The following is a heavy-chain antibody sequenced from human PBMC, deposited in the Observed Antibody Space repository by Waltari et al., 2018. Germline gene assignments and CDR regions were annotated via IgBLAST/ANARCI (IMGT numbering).Heavy chain of an antibody. Sequence: QVTLRESGPALVRPTATLTLTCTFSGFSLSTNGMYVNWIRQPPGKALEWLARIDWDGDTYYATSLKTRLTGSKDTSENRVVLTMTNMDPMDTATYFCARMVTTRGYFDYWGPGTLVTVSS. CDR3: ARMVTTRGYFDY. CDR1: GFSLSTNGMY. V-gene: IGHV2-70*15. D-gene: IGHD1-1*01. J-gene: IGHJ4*02. CDR2: IDWDGDT.